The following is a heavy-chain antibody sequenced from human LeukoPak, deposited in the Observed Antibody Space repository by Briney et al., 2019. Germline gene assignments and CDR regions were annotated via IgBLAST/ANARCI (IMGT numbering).Heavy chain of an antibody. CDR1: GYTFTSYY. V-gene: IGHV1-46*01. Sequence: GASVTVSCKASGYTFTSYYMHWVRQAPGQGLEWMGIINPSGGSTSYAQKFQSRVTMTRDMSTSTVYMELSSLRSEDTAVYYCARRIGPEPFQDIVVVPAAIGYAFDIWSQGTMLTVSS. CDR3: ARRIGPEPFQDIVVVPAAIGYAFDI. D-gene: IGHD2-2*01. J-gene: IGHJ3*02. CDR2: INPSGGST.